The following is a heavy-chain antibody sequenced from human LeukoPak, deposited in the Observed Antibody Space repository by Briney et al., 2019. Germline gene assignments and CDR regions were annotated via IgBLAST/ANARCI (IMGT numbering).Heavy chain of an antibody. D-gene: IGHD3-22*01. CDR2: INHSGST. J-gene: IGHJ5*02. CDR3: ARRHRYDSSGYSCCWFDP. CDR1: GGSISGYY. Sequence: NPSETLSLTCTVSGGSISGYYWSWIRQPPGKGLEWIGEINHSGSTNYNPSLKSRVTISVDTSKNQFSLKLSSVTAADTAVYYCARRHRYDSSGYSCCWFDPWGQGTLVTVSS. V-gene: IGHV4-34*01.